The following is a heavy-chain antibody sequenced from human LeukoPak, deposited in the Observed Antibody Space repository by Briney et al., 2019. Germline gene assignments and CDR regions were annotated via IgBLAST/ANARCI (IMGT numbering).Heavy chain of an antibody. CDR3: ARGNYGSGSYIYYYYYYMDV. Sequence: SENLSLTCTVSGGSISSYYWSWIRQPPGKGLEWIGYIYYSGSTNYNPSLKSRVTISVDTSKNQFSLKLSSVTAADTAVYYCARGNYGSGSYIYYYYYYMDVWGKGTTVTVSS. J-gene: IGHJ6*03. CDR2: IYYSGST. V-gene: IGHV4-59*01. CDR1: GGSISSYY. D-gene: IGHD3-10*01.